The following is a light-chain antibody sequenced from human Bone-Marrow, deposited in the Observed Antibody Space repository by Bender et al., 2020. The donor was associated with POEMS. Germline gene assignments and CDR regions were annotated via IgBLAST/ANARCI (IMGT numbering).Light chain of an antibody. CDR2: EDN. CDR1: NSDVARYNL. J-gene: IGLJ2*01. V-gene: IGLV2-14*02. CDR3: SSYTSSSTVV. Sequence: QSALAQPASVSGSPGQSLTISCTGTNSDVARYNLVSWYQHLPGKAPKLLIYEDNKRPSGVSDRFSGSKSGNTASLTLSGLQADDEADYYCSSYTSSSTVVFGGGTKLTVL.